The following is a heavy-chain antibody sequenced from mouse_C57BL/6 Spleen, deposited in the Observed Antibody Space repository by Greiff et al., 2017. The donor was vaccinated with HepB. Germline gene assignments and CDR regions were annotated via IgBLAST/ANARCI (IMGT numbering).Heavy chain of an antibody. CDR3: ARAGGDGYFAY. V-gene: IGHV3-6*01. CDR1: GYSITSGYY. CDR2: ISYDGCN. Sequence: EVQLQESGPGLVKPSKSLSLTCSVTGYSITSGYYWNWIRQFPGNKLEWMGYISYDGCNNYNQSLKNRISITRDPSKNQFFLKLNSVTTEDTATYYCARAGGDGYFAYWGQGTLVTVSA. J-gene: IGHJ3*01. D-gene: IGHD2-3*01.